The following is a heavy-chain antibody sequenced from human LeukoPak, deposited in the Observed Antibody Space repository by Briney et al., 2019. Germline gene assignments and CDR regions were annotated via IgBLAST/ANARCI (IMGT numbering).Heavy chain of an antibody. V-gene: IGHV3-53*01. Sequence: GGSLRLSCAASGFTVGSNYMSWVRQAPGKGLEWVSVVYSGGSTYYADSVKGRFTISRDNSKNTLYLQMNSLRAEDTAVYYCARVRTGPYDYWGQGTLVTVSS. CDR3: ARVRTGPYDY. CDR2: VYSGGST. CDR1: GFTVGSNY. D-gene: IGHD1-14*01. J-gene: IGHJ4*02.